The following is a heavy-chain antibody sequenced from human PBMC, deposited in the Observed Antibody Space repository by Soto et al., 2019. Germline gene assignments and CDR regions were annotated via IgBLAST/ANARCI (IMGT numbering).Heavy chain of an antibody. CDR1: GFTFSSYA. J-gene: IGHJ4*02. Sequence: QVQLVESGGGVVQPGRSLRLSCAASGFTFSSYAMHWVRQAPGKGLEWVAVISYDGSNKYYADSVKGRFTISRDNSKNTLYLQMNSLRAEDTAVYYCAKLVVVTAILFDYWGQGTLFTVSS. CDR2: ISYDGSNK. D-gene: IGHD2-21*02. V-gene: IGHV3-30-3*01. CDR3: AKLVVVTAILFDY.